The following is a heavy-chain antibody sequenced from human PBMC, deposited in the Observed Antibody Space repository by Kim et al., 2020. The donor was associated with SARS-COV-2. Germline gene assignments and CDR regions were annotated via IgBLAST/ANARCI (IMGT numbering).Heavy chain of an antibody. J-gene: IGHJ5*02. D-gene: IGHD3-9*01. CDR1: GFTFSSYG. V-gene: IGHV3-33*01. CDR2: IWYDGSNK. CDR3: ARSRPDYDILTGPT. Sequence: GGSLRLSCAASGFTFSSYGMHWVRQAPGKGLEWVAVIWYDGSNKYYADSVRGRFTISRDNSKNTLYLQMNSLRAEDTAVYYCARSRPDYDILTGPTWGQGTLVTVSS.